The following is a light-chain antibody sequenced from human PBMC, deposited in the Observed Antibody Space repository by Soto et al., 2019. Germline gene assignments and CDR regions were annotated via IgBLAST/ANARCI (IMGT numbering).Light chain of an antibody. CDR2: DVS. J-gene: IGLJ2*01. V-gene: IGLV2-14*01. CDR1: SSDVGGYNY. Sequence: QSALTQPASVSGSPGQSITISCTGTSSDVGGYNYVSWYQQYPGRAPKLMIYDVSSRPSGVSNRFSGSKSGNTASLTISGLQAEDEGHYYCSSYTTSSTLLFGGGTQLTVL. CDR3: SSYTTSSTLL.